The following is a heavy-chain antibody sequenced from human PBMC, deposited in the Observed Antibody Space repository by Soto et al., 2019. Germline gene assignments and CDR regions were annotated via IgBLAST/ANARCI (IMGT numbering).Heavy chain of an antibody. D-gene: IGHD6-19*01. V-gene: IGHV4-59*08. Sequence: QVQLQESGPGLVKPSETLSLTCTVSGGSISSYYWSWIRQPPGKGLEWIGYIYYSGSTNYNPSLKSRVTISVDTSKNQFSLKLSSVTAADTAVYYCARHAVAVAGLHFFDYWGQGTLVTVSS. CDR2: IYYSGST. CDR1: GGSISSYY. CDR3: ARHAVAVAGLHFFDY. J-gene: IGHJ4*02.